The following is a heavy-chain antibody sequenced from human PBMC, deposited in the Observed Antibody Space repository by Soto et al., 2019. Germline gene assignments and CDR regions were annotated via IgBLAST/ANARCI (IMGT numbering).Heavy chain of an antibody. Sequence: EMQLLESGGGLVQPGGSLRLSCAASGFTFSNAWMSWVRQAPGKGLEWVGRIKSKTDGGTTDYAAPVKGRFTISRDDSKNTLYLQMNSLKTEDTAVYYCTTDSYGDYSLLRYWGQGTLVTVSS. V-gene: IGHV3-15*01. CDR3: TTDSYGDYSLLRY. CDR2: IKSKTDGGTT. J-gene: IGHJ4*02. CDR1: GFTFSNAW. D-gene: IGHD4-17*01.